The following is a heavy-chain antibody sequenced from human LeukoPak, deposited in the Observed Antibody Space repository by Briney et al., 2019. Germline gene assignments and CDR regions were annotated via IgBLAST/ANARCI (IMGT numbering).Heavy chain of an antibody. V-gene: IGHV1-46*01. J-gene: IGHJ4*02. CDR3: ASGSSSWLH. D-gene: IGHD6-6*01. Sequence: GASVKVSCKASGYTFTSYYMHWVRQAPGQGLEWMGIINPSGGSTSYAQKFQGRVTMTRDMSTSTAYMELSRLRSDDTAVYYCASGSSSWLHWGQGTLVTVSS. CDR1: GYTFTSYY. CDR2: INPSGGST.